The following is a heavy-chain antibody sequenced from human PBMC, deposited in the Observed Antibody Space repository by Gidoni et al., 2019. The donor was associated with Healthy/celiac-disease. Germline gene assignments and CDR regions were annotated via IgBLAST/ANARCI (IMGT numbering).Heavy chain of an antibody. J-gene: IGHJ6*03. CDR2: IWYDGSNK. D-gene: IGHD2-2*01. Sequence: QVQLVESGGGVVQPGRSLRLSCAASGFTFSSYGLHWVRQAPGKGLELVAVIWYDGSNKYYADSVKGRFTISRDNSKNTLYLQMNSLRAEDTAVYYCARGGGVPAAIWGFKYEYYYYMDVWGKGTTVTVSS. CDR3: ARGGGVPAAIWGFKYEYYYYMDV. V-gene: IGHV3-33*01. CDR1: GFTFSSYG.